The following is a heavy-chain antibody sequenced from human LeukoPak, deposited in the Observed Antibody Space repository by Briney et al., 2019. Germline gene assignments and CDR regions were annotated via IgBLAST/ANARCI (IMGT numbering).Heavy chain of an antibody. V-gene: IGHV4-38-2*02. Sequence: SETLSLTCTVSGYSISSGYYWGWIRPPPGKGLEWVGSIYHSGSTYYNPSLKSRVTISVDTSKNQFSLKLSSVTAADTAVYYCARAMTSDDAFDIWGQGTMVTVSS. D-gene: IGHD4-17*01. CDR2: IYHSGST. CDR1: GYSISSGYY. CDR3: ARAMTSDDAFDI. J-gene: IGHJ3*02.